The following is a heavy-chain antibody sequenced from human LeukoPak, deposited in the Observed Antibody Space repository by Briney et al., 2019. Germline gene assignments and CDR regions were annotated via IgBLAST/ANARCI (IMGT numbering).Heavy chain of an antibody. CDR2: IKSEGEGATT. D-gene: IGHD3-3*02. V-gene: IGHV3-15*01. Sequence: GGSLRLSYVSSGFTIGTAWMSWVRQAPGKGLEWLGHIKSEGEGATTDYAAPAKGRFAISRDDSRNMIYLQMSSLKIDDTAIYYCIAHFPYFYGFDVWGKGTTVTVSS. CDR1: GFTIGTAW. J-gene: IGHJ6*04. CDR3: IAHFPYFYGFDV.